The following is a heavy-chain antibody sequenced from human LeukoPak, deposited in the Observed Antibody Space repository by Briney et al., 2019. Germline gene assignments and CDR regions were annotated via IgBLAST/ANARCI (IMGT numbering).Heavy chain of an antibody. CDR2: ISYDGSNK. CDR1: GFTFSSYG. Sequence: GGSLRLSCAASGFTFSSYGMHWVRHAPGKGVEWVAVISYDGSNKYYADSVKGRFTISRDNSKNTLYLQMNSLRAEDTAVYYCAKAGYSSGWLLFDYWGQGTLVTVSS. J-gene: IGHJ4*02. V-gene: IGHV3-30*18. D-gene: IGHD6-19*01. CDR3: AKAGYSSGWLLFDY.